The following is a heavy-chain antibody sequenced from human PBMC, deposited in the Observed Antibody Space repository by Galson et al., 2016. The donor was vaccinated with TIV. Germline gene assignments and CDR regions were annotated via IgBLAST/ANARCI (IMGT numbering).Heavy chain of an antibody. CDR3: ARDKSRRGCFDP. V-gene: IGHV4-59*01. CDR1: GDSINNYF. CDR2: IYQGGST. Sequence: ETLSLTCSVSGDSINNYFWNWFRQSPGKGLEWIGDIYQGGSTNYNPSLKSRVTISIDTSKRQFSLKLYSVTAADTAVYYCARDKSRRGCFDPWGQGSLVTVSS. J-gene: IGHJ5*02.